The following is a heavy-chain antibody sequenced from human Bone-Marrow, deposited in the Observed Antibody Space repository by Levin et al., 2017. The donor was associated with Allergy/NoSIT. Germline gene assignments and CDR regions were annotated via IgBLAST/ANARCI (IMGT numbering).Heavy chain of an antibody. J-gene: IGHJ4*02. Sequence: GGSLRLSCAASGFTFSNHVMHWVRQAPREGLEWVSSISANGANTYYADSVKGRFTISRDNSKNALYLQMNSLRAEDTALYFCTRHVRGSALRAGWGQGTMVTVSS. V-gene: IGHV3-23*01. D-gene: IGHD3-10*02. CDR1: GFTFSNHV. CDR3: TRHVRGSALRAG. CDR2: ISANGANT.